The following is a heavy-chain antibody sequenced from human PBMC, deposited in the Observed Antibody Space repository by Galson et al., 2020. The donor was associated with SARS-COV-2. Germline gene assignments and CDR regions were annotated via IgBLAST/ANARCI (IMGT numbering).Heavy chain of an antibody. V-gene: IGHV3-74*01. D-gene: IGHD7-27*01. CDR2: IYSEVSST. CDR3: ARGDMGNDYFDY. Sequence: GGSLRLSCAVSGFTFSNHWMHWVRQAPGKGLVWVSRIYSEVSSTSYADSVKGRFTISGDNAKNTLYLQMNSLRAEDTAVYYCARGDMGNDYFDYWGQGTLVTVSS. J-gene: IGHJ4*02. CDR1: GFTFSNHW.